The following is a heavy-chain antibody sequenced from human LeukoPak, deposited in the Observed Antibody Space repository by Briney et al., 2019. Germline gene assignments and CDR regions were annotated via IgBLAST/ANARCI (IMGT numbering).Heavy chain of an antibody. Sequence: PGGSLRLSCAASGFSFSNFWMHWARQAPGMGLVWVSQINPDGTAALYADSVKGRFTISRDNAKSTLYLQMNTLRADDTAVYYCAKGSNFAFDNWGQGILVTVSS. CDR3: AKGSNFAFDN. J-gene: IGHJ4*02. CDR2: INPDGTAA. CDR1: GFSFSNFW. V-gene: IGHV3-74*01. D-gene: IGHD1-1*01.